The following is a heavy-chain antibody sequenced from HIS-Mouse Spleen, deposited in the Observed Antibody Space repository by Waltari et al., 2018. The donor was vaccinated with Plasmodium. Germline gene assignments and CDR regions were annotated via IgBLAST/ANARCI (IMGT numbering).Heavy chain of an antibody. CDR1: GFTFSNAW. J-gene: IGHJ4*02. V-gene: IGHV3-15*01. CDR3: TTEYYYGSGSYSFDY. D-gene: IGHD3-10*01. CDR2: IKSKTDDGTT. Sequence: EVQLVESGGGLVKPGGSLRLSCAASGFTFSNAWMSWVRQAPGKGLEWVGRIKSKTDDGTTDYAAPVKGRFTISRDDSKNTLYLQMNSLKTEDTAVYYCTTEYYYGSGSYSFDYWGQGTLVTVSS.